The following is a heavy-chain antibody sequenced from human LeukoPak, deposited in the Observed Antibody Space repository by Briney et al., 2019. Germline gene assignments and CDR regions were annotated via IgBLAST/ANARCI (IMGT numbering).Heavy chain of an antibody. J-gene: IGHJ6*03. CDR3: ARGVAAAGTSSLYYYYYMDV. Sequence: SETLSLTCTVSGYSLSSGYYWGWIRQPPGKGLEWIGSVDHSGGTYYNPSLRSRVTMSVDTSKNQFSLKLSSVTAADTAVYYCARGVAAAGTSSLYYYYYMDVWGKGTTVTISS. CDR2: VDHSGGT. D-gene: IGHD6-13*01. CDR1: GYSLSSGYY. V-gene: IGHV4-38-2*02.